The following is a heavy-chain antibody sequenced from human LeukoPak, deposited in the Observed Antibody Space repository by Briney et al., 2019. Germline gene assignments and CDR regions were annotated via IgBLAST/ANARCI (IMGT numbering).Heavy chain of an antibody. CDR2: IYHNGNT. CDR3: ARVRLEKVRAYYGMDV. J-gene: IGHJ6*02. V-gene: IGHV4-30-4*01. D-gene: IGHD2-2*01. CDR1: GASTSSVDYY. Sequence: SETLSLTCTVSGASTSSVDYYWTWIRQTPGEGLEWIGFIYHNGNTQYNPSLKSAITITIDASKNQFSLTLSSVTAADTAVYYCARVRLEKVRAYYGMDVWGQGTTVTVSS.